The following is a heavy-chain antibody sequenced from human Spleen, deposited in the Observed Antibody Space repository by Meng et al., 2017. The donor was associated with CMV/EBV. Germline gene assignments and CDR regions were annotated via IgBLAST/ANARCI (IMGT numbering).Heavy chain of an antibody. CDR2: IKSDGSIT. V-gene: IGHV3-74*01. CDR3: AKSDWFDP. J-gene: IGHJ5*02. Sequence: QLVGLGGGLAKPGGSLGRSWAASGFTFSSYWMHWVRQAPGKGLVWVSRIKSDGSITSYADSVKGRFTISRDNAKNTLYLQMNSLRAEDTAVYYCAKSDWFDPWGQGTLVTVSS. CDR1: GFTFSSYW.